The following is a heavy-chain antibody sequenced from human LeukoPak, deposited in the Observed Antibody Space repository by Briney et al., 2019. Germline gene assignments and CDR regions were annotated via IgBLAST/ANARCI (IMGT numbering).Heavy chain of an antibody. CDR1: GFTFSSYS. V-gene: IGHV3-48*02. D-gene: IGHD1-26*01. CDR3: ARDSGTYSTQY. CDR2: ISSSGSTI. J-gene: IGHJ4*02. Sequence: GSLRLSCAASGFTFSSYSMNWVRQAPGKGLEWVSYISSSGSTIYYADSVKGRFTISRDNVKNSLYLQMSSLRDGDTAVYFCARDSGTYSTQYWGQGTLVTVSS.